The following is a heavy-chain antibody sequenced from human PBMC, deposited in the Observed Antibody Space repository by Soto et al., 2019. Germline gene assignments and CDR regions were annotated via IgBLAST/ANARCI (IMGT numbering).Heavy chain of an antibody. J-gene: IGHJ3*02. CDR2: IVVGSGNT. CDR1: GFTFTSSA. V-gene: IGHV1-58*01. Sequence: EASVKVSCKASGFTFTSSAVQWVRQARGQRLEWIGWIVVGSGNTNYAQKFQERVTITRDMSTSTAYMELSSLRSEDTAVYYCAASVDTAMVREAAFDIWGQGTMVTVSS. D-gene: IGHD5-18*01. CDR3: AASVDTAMVREAAFDI.